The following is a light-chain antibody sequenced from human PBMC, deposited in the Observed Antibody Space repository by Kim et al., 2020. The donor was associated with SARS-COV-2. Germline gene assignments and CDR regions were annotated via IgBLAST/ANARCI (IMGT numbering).Light chain of an antibody. CDR1: GGSLTDNY. CDR2: EDN. CDR3: QSYDSSNWV. J-gene: IGLJ3*02. V-gene: IGLV6-57*03. Sequence: GETMTDPATRGGGSLTDNYVPLYQQPPGTAPTTVIYEDNQRPSGVPDRFSGSIDSSSNSASLTISGLKTEDEADYYCQSYDSSNWVFGGGTQLTVL.